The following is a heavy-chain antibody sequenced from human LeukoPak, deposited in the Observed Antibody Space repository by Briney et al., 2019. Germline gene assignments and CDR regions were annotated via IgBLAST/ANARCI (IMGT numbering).Heavy chain of an antibody. V-gene: IGHV4-39*01. J-gene: IGHJ5*02. CDR2: IYYSGST. CDR1: GGSISSSSYY. D-gene: IGHD5-24*01. Sequence: SETLSLTCTVSGGSISSSSYYWGWIRQPPGKGLEWIGSIYYSGSTNYNPSLKSRVTMSVDTSKNQFSLKLTSVTAADTAVYYCARHPSGRMWLQQGGWFDPWGQGTLVTVSS. CDR3: ARHPSGRMWLQQGGWFDP.